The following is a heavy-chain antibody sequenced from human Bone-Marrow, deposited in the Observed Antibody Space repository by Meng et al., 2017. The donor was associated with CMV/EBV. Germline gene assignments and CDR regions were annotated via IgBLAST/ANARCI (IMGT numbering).Heavy chain of an antibody. CDR1: GGSFSGYY. V-gene: IGHV4-34*01. J-gene: IGHJ4*02. Sequence: GALRLSCTVYGGSFSGYYWRWIRQPPGKGLEWIGEINHSGSTNYNPSLKSRVTISVDTSKNQFSLKLSSVTAADTAIYYCARHVAARPDYWGQGILVTVSS. CDR3: ARHVAARPDY. CDR2: INHSGST. D-gene: IGHD6-6*01.